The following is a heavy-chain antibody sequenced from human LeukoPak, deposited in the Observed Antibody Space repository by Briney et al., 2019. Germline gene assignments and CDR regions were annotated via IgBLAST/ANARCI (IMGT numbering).Heavy chain of an antibody. CDR3: ARYSGSYRDY. V-gene: IGHV3-33*03. CDR2: IFYDGSNK. D-gene: IGHD1-26*01. J-gene: IGHJ4*02. Sequence: GKSLRLSCAASGFTFNRSGMHWVRQAPGKGLEWVALIFYDGSNKYFADSVKGRFTISRDNAKNSLYLQMNSLRAEDTAVYYCARYSGSYRDYWGQGTLVTVSS. CDR1: GFTFNRSG.